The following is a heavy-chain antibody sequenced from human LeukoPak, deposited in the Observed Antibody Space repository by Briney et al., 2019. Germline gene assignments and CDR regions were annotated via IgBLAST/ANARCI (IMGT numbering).Heavy chain of an antibody. CDR2: INHSGST. J-gene: IGHJ6*02. CDR3: ASGDYGDYVPYYGMDV. V-gene: IGHV4-34*01. CDR1: GGSFSGYY. D-gene: IGHD4-17*01. Sequence: SETLSLTCAVYGGSFSGYYWSWIRQPPGKGLEWIGEINHSGSTNYNPSLKSRATISVDTSKNQFSLKLSSVTAADTAVYYCASGDYGDYVPYYGMDVWGQGTTVTVSS.